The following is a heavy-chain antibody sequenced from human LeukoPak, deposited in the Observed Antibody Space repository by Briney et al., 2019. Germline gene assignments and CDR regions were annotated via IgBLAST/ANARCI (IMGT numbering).Heavy chain of an antibody. D-gene: IGHD6-13*01. Sequence: GGSLRLSCAASGFTFSTYAMSWVRQAPGKGLEWVSAISGSGDSTYYADSVKGRFTIPRDNSKNTLYLQMNSLRAEDTAVYYCAKWKGIAEMPFDYWGQGTLVTVSS. V-gene: IGHV3-23*01. J-gene: IGHJ4*02. CDR1: GFTFSTYA. CDR2: ISGSGDST. CDR3: AKWKGIAEMPFDY.